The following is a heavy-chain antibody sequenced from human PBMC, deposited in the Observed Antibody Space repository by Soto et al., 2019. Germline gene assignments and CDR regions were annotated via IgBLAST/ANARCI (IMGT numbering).Heavy chain of an antibody. CDR1: GFTFSSYW. CDR3: ARETGYSSGWRQDY. CDR2: INSDGSSI. V-gene: IGHV3-74*01. Sequence: EVQLVESGGGLVQPGGSLRLSCAASGFTFSSYWMHWVRQAPGKGLAWVSRINSDGSSISYADSVKGRFTISRDNAKNTLYLQMNSRRVENTAVYYCARETGYSSGWRQDYWGQGTLVAVSS. J-gene: IGHJ4*02. D-gene: IGHD6-19*01.